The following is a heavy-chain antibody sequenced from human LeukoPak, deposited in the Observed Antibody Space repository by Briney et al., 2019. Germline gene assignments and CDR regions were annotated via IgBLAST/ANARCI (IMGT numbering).Heavy chain of an antibody. Sequence: PSETLSLTCTVSCGSISSTTYYWGWIRQPPGKGLEWIGSIYYSGSTYYNLSLKSRVTISVDTSKNQFSLILSSVTAADPAVYYCSRLQFHSRPYYFDYWGQGTLVTVSS. D-gene: IGHD6-13*01. CDR3: SRLQFHSRPYYFDY. CDR2: IYYSGST. V-gene: IGHV4-39*01. J-gene: IGHJ4*02. CDR1: CGSISSTTYY.